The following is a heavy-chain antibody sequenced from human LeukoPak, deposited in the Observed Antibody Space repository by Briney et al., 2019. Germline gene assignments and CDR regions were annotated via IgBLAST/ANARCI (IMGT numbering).Heavy chain of an antibody. CDR3: ARGSKGSSPYWYFDL. Sequence: SQTLSLTCAISGDSVSSNSATWNWIRQSPSRGLEWLERTYYRSKWYIDHAVSVKSRITINPDTSKNQVSLQLNSVTPGDTAVYYCARGSKGSSPYWYFDLWGRGTLVTVSS. D-gene: IGHD6-13*01. CDR2: TYYRSKWYI. CDR1: GDSVSSNSAT. V-gene: IGHV6-1*01. J-gene: IGHJ2*01.